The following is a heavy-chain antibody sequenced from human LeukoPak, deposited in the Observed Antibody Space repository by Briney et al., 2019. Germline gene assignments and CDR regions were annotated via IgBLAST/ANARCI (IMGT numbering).Heavy chain of an antibody. Sequence: PGGSLRLSCTVSGFTVSSNSMSWVRQAPGKGLEWVSYISSFSSTIYYADSVMGRFTISRDNAKNSLYLQMNSLRAEDTAVYYCARSPNYKGYFDYWGQGTLVTVSS. CDR3: ARSPNYKGYFDY. V-gene: IGHV3-48*04. D-gene: IGHD3-10*01. CDR2: ISSFSSTI. CDR1: GFTVSSNS. J-gene: IGHJ4*02.